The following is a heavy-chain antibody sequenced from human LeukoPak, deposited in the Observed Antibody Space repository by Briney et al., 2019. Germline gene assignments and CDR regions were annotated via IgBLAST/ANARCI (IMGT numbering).Heavy chain of an antibody. J-gene: IGHJ3*02. D-gene: IGHD2-8*01. Sequence: SETLSLTCAVYGGSFSGYYWSWIRQPPGKGLEWIGEINHSGSTNYNPSLKSRVTISVDTTKNQFSLKLSSVTAADTAVYYCARGAMADAFDIWGQGTMVTVSS. V-gene: IGHV4-34*01. CDR1: GGSFSGYY. CDR2: INHSGST. CDR3: ARGAMADAFDI.